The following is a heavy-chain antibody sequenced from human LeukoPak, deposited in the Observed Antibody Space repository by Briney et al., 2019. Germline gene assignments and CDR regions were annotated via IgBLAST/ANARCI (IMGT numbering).Heavy chain of an antibody. CDR3: ARDAAAGSYYYYYYYMDV. CDR1: GFTFSSYG. J-gene: IGHJ6*03. D-gene: IGHD6-13*01. CDR2: IRYDGSNK. V-gene: IGHV3-30*02. Sequence: GGSLRLSCAASGFTFSSYGMHWVRQAPGKGLEWVAFIRYDGSNKYYADSVKGRFTISRDNAKNSLYLQMNSLRAEDTAVYYCARDAAAGSYYYYYYYMDVWGKGTTVTISS.